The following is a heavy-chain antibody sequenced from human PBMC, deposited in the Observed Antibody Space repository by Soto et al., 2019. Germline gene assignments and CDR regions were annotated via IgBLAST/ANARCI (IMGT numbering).Heavy chain of an antibody. CDR3: ARGYCTTTTCYSRTFDY. D-gene: IGHD2-2*01. J-gene: IGHJ4*02. V-gene: IGHV4-59*12. CDR2: INYSAST. CDR1: RGSLNSYY. Sequence: SETLSLTCTVSRGSLNSYYWSWIRQPPAKVLEWIGYINYSASTNYNPSLKSRVTLSVDTSKNLLSLKLSSVTAADTALYYCARGYCTTTTCYSRTFDYWGQGALVTVSS.